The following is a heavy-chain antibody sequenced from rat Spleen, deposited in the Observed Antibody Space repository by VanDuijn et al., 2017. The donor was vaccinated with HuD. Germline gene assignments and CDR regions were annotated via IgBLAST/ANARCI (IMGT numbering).Heavy chain of an antibody. Sequence: EVQLVESGGGLVQPGRSMKLSCAASGFTFSNYDMAWVRQAPTKGLEWVASISPSGGSTYYRDSVKGRFTVSRDNAKSTLYLQMDSLRSEDTATYYCARHGTVGRVYLPFDYWGQGVMVTVSS. CDR2: ISPSGGST. D-gene: IGHD1-4*01. V-gene: IGHV5-25*01. CDR1: GFTFSNYD. J-gene: IGHJ2*01. CDR3: ARHGTVGRVYLPFDY.